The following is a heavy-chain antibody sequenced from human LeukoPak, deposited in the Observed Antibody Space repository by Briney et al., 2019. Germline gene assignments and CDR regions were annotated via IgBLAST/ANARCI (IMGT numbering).Heavy chain of an antibody. Sequence: PSETLSLTCTVSGGSISSTSYYWGWIRQPPGKGLEWIGNIYYSGSTYYNPSLKSRVTISVDTSKNQFSLKLSSVTAADTAVYYCARLRGSSSWMKYYYYYYMDVWGKGTTVTISS. V-gene: IGHV4-39*01. CDR2: IYYSGST. J-gene: IGHJ6*03. CDR3: ARLRGSSSWMKYYYYYYMDV. D-gene: IGHD6-13*01. CDR1: GGSISSTSYY.